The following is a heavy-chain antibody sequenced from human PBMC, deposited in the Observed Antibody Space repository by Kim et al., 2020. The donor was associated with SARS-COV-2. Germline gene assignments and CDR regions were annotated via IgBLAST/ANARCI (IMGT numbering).Heavy chain of an antibody. CDR3: ARAWTTMTLGGY. D-gene: IGHD3-16*01. V-gene: IGHV3-7*03. J-gene: IGHJ4*02. Sequence: YYVDSVKGRFTISRDNAKSSLYLQMNSLRAEDTALYYCARAWTTMTLGGYWGQGTLVTVCS.